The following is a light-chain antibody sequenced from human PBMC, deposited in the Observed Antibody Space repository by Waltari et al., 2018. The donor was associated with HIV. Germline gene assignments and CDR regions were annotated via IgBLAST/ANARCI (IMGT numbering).Light chain of an antibody. CDR1: STDSRFYQY. Sequence: QSALTQPASVSGFLGQSINISCTGISTDSRFYQYVSWYQQYPGKIPRLIIFDINNLPSGVSDHCSGSRSGNSASLTFSGLQSGDEAHYYCASNRLDYTLIFGGGTKLTVL. CDR2: DIN. CDR3: ASNRLDYTLI. V-gene: IGLV2-14*03. J-gene: IGLJ2*01.